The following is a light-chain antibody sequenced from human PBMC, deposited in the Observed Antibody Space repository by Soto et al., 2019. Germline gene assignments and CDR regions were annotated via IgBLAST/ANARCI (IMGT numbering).Light chain of an antibody. J-gene: IGKJ4*01. CDR2: AAS. CDR3: QQLDGFPLT. CDR1: QGISSY. Sequence: DIQLTQSPPFLSASVGDRVTITCRASQGISSYLAWYQQKPGKASKLLIYAASSLQSGVPSRFSGSGSGTEFTLTISSLQPEDSAAYYCQQLDGFPLTFGGGTTVEI. V-gene: IGKV1-9*01.